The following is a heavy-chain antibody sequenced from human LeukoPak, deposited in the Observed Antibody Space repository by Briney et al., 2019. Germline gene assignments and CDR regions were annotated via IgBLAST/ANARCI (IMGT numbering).Heavy chain of an antibody. CDR2: IYTSGTT. D-gene: IGHD1-20*01. CDR3: ARRGWYNWNDVSFDY. Sequence: SETLSLTCNVSGASISSGSYYWSWVRQPAGKGLEWIGRIYTSGTTDYNPSLKSRVTISVDTSKNQFSLKLSSVTAADTAVYYCARRGWYNWNDVSFDYWGQGTLVTVSS. J-gene: IGHJ4*02. CDR1: GASISSGSYY. V-gene: IGHV4-61*02.